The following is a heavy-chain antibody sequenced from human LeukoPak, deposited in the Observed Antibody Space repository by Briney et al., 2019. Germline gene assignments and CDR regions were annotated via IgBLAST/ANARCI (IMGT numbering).Heavy chain of an antibody. CDR3: ASITMVDYYYYGMDV. J-gene: IGHJ6*02. CDR2: IYSGGST. V-gene: IGHV3-66*01. Sequence: GSLRLSCAASGFTVSSNYMSWVRQAPGKGLEWVSVIYSGGSTYYADSVKGRFTISRDNSKNTLYLQMNSLRAEDTAVYYCASITMVDYYYYGMDVWGQGTTVTVSS. CDR1: GFTVSSNY. D-gene: IGHD3-10*01.